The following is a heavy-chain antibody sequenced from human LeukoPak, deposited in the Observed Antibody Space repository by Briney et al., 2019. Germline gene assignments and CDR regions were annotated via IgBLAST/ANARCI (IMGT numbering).Heavy chain of an antibody. V-gene: IGHV3-9*01. CDR2: ISWNSGSI. D-gene: IGHD1-1*01. CDR1: GFTFSSYA. J-gene: IGHJ6*02. CDR3: AAGRDSQLFGMDV. Sequence: GGSLRLFCAASGFTFSSYAITWVRQAPGKGLEWVSGISWNSGSIGYADSVKGRFTISRDNAKNSLYLQMNSLRAEDTALYYCAAGRDSQLFGMDVWGQGTTVSVSS.